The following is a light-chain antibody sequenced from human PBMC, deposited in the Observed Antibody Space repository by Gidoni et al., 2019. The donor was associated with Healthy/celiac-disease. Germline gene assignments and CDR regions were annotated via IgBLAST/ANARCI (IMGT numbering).Light chain of an antibody. CDR1: QSISSY. Sequence: DVHMTQPPSSLSASVVDRVTITCRASQSISSYLNWYQQKPGKAPKLLIYAASSLQSGVPSRFSGSGSGTDFTLTISSLQPEDFATYYCQQSYSTPRTFGQXTKLEIK. CDR2: AAS. V-gene: IGKV1-39*01. CDR3: QQSYSTPRT. J-gene: IGKJ2*01.